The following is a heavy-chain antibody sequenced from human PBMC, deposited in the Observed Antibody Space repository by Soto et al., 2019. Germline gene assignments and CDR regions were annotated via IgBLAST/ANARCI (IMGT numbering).Heavy chain of an antibody. D-gene: IGHD3-22*01. CDR1: GYAFTKYA. J-gene: IGHJ4*02. V-gene: IGHV1-3*01. Sequence: AAVKVSCKTSGYAFTKYAMHWVLQAPGQRVEWMGWINAGNGNTKYSQKFQGRVTITSDTSASTAYMELSSLTSEDTAVYYCGRDTYFDSSGSVDYWGQGALVTVSS. CDR3: GRDTYFDSSGSVDY. CDR2: INAGNGNT.